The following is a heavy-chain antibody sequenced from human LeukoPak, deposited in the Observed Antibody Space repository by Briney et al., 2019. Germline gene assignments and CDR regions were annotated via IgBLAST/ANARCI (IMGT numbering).Heavy chain of an antibody. Sequence: GGSLRLSCAASGFTFSGYGMHWVRQAPGKGLEWVAFIRYDGSNKYYADSVKGRFTISRDNSKNTLYLQMNSLRAEDTAVYYCAKDGLDIVATSGESFDYWGQGTLVTVSS. V-gene: IGHV3-30*02. CDR2: IRYDGSNK. D-gene: IGHD5-12*01. CDR3: AKDGLDIVATSGESFDY. CDR1: GFTFSGYG. J-gene: IGHJ4*02.